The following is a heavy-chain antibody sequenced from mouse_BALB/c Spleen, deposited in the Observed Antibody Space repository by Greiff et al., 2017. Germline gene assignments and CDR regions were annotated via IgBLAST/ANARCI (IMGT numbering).Heavy chain of an antibody. CDR1: GFTFSSYG. V-gene: IGHV5-6-3*01. Sequence: DVMLVESGGGLVQPGGSLKLSCAASGFTFSSYGMSWVRQTPDKRLELVATINSNGGSTYYPDSVKGRFTISRDNAKNTLYLQMSSLKSEDTAMYYCARELGRDYYAMDYWGQGTSVTVSS. D-gene: IGHD4-1*01. CDR2: INSNGGST. J-gene: IGHJ4*01. CDR3: ARELGRDYYAMDY.